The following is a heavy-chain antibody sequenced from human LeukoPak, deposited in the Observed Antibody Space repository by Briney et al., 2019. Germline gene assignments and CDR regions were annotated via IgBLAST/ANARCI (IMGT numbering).Heavy chain of an antibody. D-gene: IGHD6-6*01. CDR1: GFTFSSYS. Sequence: GGSLRLSCAASGFTFSSYSMNWVRQAPGKGLEWVSSISSSSSYIYYADSVKGRFTISRDNSENTLYLHMSDLGVEDTAVYYCARGGDSTSWNWFGPWGQGTLVTVSS. J-gene: IGHJ5*02. CDR3: ARGGDSTSWNWFGP. V-gene: IGHV3-21*04. CDR2: ISSSSSYI.